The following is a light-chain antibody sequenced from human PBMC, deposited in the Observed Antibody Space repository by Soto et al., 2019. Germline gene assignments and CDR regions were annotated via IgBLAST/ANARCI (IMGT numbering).Light chain of an antibody. J-gene: IGLJ1*01. CDR3: SSYAGSNIYV. CDR2: EVS. CDR1: SSDVGGSNY. V-gene: IGLV2-8*01. Sequence: QSALTQPPSASGSPGQSVTISCTGTSSDVGGSNYVSWYQQHPGKVPKVMISEVSKRPSGVPYRVSGSKSGNTASLTVSGLQAEDEADYYCSSYAGSNIYVFGTGTKVTVL.